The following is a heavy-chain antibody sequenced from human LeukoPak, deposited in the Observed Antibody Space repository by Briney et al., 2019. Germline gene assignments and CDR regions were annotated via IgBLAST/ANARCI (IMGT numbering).Heavy chain of an antibody. J-gene: IGHJ4*02. CDR1: GYTFTSYY. CDR2: INPSVGST. CDR3: ARDEPYCSGGSCYSGNYFDY. D-gene: IGHD2-15*01. Sequence: ASVKVSCKASGYTFTSYYMHWVRQAPGQGLEWMGIINPSVGSTSYAQKFQGRVTMTRDTSTSTVYMELSSLRSEDTAVYYCARDEPYCSGGSCYSGNYFDYWGQGTLVTVSS. V-gene: IGHV1-46*01.